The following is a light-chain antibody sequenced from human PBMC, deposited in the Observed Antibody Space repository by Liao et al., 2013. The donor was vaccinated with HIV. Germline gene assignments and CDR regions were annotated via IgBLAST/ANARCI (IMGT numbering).Light chain of an antibody. CDR1: KLGDKY. Sequence: SYELTQPPSVSVSPGQTASITCSGDKLGDKYACWYQQKPGQSPVLVIDYDSDRPSGIPERFSGSNSGSTATLTISRVEAGDEADYSCQVWDSSGDHPVFGGGTKLTVL. V-gene: IGLV3-1*01. J-gene: IGLJ2*01. CDR3: QVWDSSGDHPV. CDR2: YDS.